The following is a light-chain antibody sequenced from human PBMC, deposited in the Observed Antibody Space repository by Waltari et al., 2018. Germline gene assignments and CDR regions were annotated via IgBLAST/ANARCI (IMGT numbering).Light chain of an antibody. CDR1: SSDVGVYNY. V-gene: IGLV2-11*01. CDR2: DVA. CDR3: CSYAGSYSWV. Sequence: QSALTQPRSVSGSPGQSVTISCTGTSSDVGVYNYVSWYQQHPGKAPQLMIYDVAKRPSGVPDRFSGSKSDNTASLTISGLQAEDEADYYCCSYAGSYSWVFGGGTKLTVI. J-gene: IGLJ3*02.